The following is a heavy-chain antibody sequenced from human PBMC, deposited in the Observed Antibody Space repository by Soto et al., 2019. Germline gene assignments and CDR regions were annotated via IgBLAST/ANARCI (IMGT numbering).Heavy chain of an antibody. CDR2: ISYDGSNK. J-gene: IGHJ6*02. V-gene: IGHV3-30-3*01. Sequence: GGSLRLSCAASGFTFSSYAMHWFRQAPGKGLEWVAVISYDGSNKYYADSVKGRFTISRDNSKNTLYLQMNSLRAEDTAVYYCARDLWWSVLTCGGMDVWGQGTTVTVSS. D-gene: IGHD3-16*01. CDR3: ARDLWWSVLTCGGMDV. CDR1: GFTFSSYA.